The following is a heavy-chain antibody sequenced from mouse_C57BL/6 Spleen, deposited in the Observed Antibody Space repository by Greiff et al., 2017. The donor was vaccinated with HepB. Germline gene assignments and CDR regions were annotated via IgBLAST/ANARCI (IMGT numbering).Heavy chain of an antibody. V-gene: IGHV1-80*01. D-gene: IGHD1-1*02. J-gene: IGHJ3*01. CDR3: ARYGPYGKFAY. CDR1: GYAFSSYW. Sequence: VKLMESGAELVKPGASVKISCKASGYAFSSYWMNWVKQRPGKGLEWIGQIYPGDGDTNYNGKFKGKATLTADKSSSTAYMQLSSLTSEDSAVYFCARYGPYGKFAYWGQGTLVTVSA. CDR2: IYPGDGDT.